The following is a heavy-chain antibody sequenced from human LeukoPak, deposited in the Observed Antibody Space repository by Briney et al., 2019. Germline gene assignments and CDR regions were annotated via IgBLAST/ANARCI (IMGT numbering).Heavy chain of an antibody. CDR3: ASSSH. Sequence: SETLSLTXAVYGGSFSGYYWSWIRQPPGKGLEWIGEINHSGSTNYNPSLKSRVTISVDTYKDQFSLKRSSVTAADTAVYYCASSSHWGQGTLVTVSS. V-gene: IGHV4-34*01. J-gene: IGHJ4*02. CDR2: INHSGST. CDR1: GGSFSGYY.